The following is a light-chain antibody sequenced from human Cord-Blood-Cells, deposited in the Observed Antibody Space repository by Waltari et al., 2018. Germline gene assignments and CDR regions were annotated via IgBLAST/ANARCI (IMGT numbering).Light chain of an antibody. CDR2: EVS. Sequence: QSALTQPPSASGSPGQSVTISCTGTSSDVGGYNYVSWYQQHPGKAPKLMIYEVSKRPSGFPDRFSGSKSGNTASLTVAGLQAEDEADYYGSSYAGSNNLGFGGGTKLTVL. J-gene: IGLJ3*02. V-gene: IGLV2-8*01. CDR3: SSYAGSNNLG. CDR1: SSDVGGYNY.